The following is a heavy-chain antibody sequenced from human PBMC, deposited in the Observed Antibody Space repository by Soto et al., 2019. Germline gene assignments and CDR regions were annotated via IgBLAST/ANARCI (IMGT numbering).Heavy chain of an antibody. CDR1: GYTFTSYY. CDR3: ARDWWSYYDSSGSILDY. J-gene: IGHJ4*02. CDR2: INPSGGST. V-gene: IGHV1-46*03. Sequence: ASVKVSCKASGYTFTSYYMHWVRQAPGQGLEWMGIINPSGGSTSYAQKFQGRVTMTRDTSTSTVYMELSSLRSEDTAVYYCARDWWSYYDSSGSILDYWGQGTLVTVSS. D-gene: IGHD3-22*01.